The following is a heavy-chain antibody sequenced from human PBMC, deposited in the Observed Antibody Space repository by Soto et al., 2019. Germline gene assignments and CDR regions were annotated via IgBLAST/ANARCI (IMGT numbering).Heavy chain of an antibody. V-gene: IGHV3-30*18. CDR2: ISYDGSNK. J-gene: IGHJ4*02. CDR3: AKDATYYDFWSGSTTLFDY. CDR1: GFTFSSYG. D-gene: IGHD3-3*01. Sequence: QVQLVESGGGVVQPGRSLRLSCAASGFTFSSYGMHWVRQAPGKGLEWVAVISYDGSNKYYADSVKGRFTISRENSKNTLYLQMNSLRAEDTAVYYCAKDATYYDFWSGSTTLFDYWGQGTLVTVSS.